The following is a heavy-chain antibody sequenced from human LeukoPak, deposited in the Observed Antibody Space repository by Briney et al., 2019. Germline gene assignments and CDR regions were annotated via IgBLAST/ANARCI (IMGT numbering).Heavy chain of an antibody. CDR3: ARQEYCSGGSCYTWFDP. CDR2: IYPADSDI. D-gene: IGHD2-15*01. CDR1: GYSINNYW. J-gene: IGHJ5*02. V-gene: IGHV5-51*01. Sequence: GESLKISCKGSGYSINNYWIGWVRQVPGKGLEWMGIIYPADSDIRYSPSFQGQVTISADKSISTAYPQWSSLKASDTAMYYCARQEYCSGGSCYTWFDPWGQGTLVTVSS.